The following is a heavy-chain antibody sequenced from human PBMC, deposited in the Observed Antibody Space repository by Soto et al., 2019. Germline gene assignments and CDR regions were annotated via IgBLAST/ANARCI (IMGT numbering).Heavy chain of an antibody. Sequence: EVHLVQSGAEVKKPGETLKISCKGSGYTFTNYWIAWVRQMPGKGLEFMGIIYPGDSETRYSPSFQGQVTISADKSISTAFLQWSSLKASDTAMYYCARHAYDFSGQNWFDPWGQGTLVTVSS. CDR1: GYTFTNYW. D-gene: IGHD3-16*01. CDR2: IYPGDSET. J-gene: IGHJ5*02. CDR3: ARHAYDFSGQNWFDP. V-gene: IGHV5-51*01.